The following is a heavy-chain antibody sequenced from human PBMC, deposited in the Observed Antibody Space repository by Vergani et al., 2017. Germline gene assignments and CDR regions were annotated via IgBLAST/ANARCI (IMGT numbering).Heavy chain of an antibody. Sequence: QVQLVQSGAEVKKPGSSVKGSCKASGGTFSSSAISWVRQTPGQGLEWMGGIIPIFGTANYAQKFQGRVTITADESTSAAYMELSSLRSEDKAVYYCARGGVEXCSSTSCPIGFYYYMDVWGKGTTVTVSS. J-gene: IGHJ6*03. CDR3: ARGGVEXCSSTSCPIGFYYYMDV. CDR1: GGTFSSSA. CDR2: IIPIFGTA. V-gene: IGHV1-69*01. D-gene: IGHD2-2*01.